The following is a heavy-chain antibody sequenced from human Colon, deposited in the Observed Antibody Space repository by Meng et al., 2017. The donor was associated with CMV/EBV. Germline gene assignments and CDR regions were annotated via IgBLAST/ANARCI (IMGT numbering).Heavy chain of an antibody. CDR2: IYHSGST. CDR1: GYSIRSDYY. V-gene: IGHV4-38-2*02. Sequence: SETLSLTCTVSGYSIRSDYYWGCTRQPPGKGLEWIGSIYHSGSTYYNPSLKSRVTISVDTSKNQFSLKLSSVTVADTAVYYCARSPMTTVTNRWFDPWGQGTLVTVSS. CDR3: ARSPMTTVTNRWFDP. D-gene: IGHD4-17*01. J-gene: IGHJ5*02.